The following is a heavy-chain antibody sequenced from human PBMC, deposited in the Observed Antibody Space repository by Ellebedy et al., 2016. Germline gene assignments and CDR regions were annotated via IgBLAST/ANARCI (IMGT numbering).Heavy chain of an antibody. V-gene: IGHV5-51*01. CDR2: IYPGDSDT. Sequence: GESLKISXKGSGYSFTSYWIGWVRQMPGKGLEWMGIIYPGDSDTRYSPSFQGQVTISADKSISTAYLQWSSLKASDTAMYYCARVMVTRGFSFDYWGQGTLVTVSS. CDR3: ARVMVTRGFSFDY. D-gene: IGHD2-21*02. J-gene: IGHJ4*02. CDR1: GYSFTSYW.